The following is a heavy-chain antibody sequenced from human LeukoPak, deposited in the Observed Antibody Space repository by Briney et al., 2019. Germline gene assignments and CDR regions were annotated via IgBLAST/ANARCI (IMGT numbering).Heavy chain of an antibody. D-gene: IGHD4-23*01. CDR2: ISAYNGNT. CDR3: ARAYGGNFEYYFDY. J-gene: IGHJ4*02. Sequence: GASVKVSCKASGYTFTSYGISWVRQAPGQGLEWMGWISAYNGNTNYAQKLQGRVTMTTDTSTSTAYMELRSLRSDDTAVYYCARAYGGNFEYYFDYWAREPWSPSPQ. CDR1: GYTFTSYG. V-gene: IGHV1-18*01.